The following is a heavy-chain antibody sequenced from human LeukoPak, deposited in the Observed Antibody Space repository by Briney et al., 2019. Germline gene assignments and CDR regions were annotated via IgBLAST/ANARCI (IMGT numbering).Heavy chain of an antibody. CDR2: LDPEVGET. V-gene: IGHV1-24*01. CDR3: VTEQVVRGVMGVWFDP. Sequence: ASVKVSCKVSGHSLIDLSMHWVRQGPGKGLEWMGGLDPEVGETIYAQKFQGRVTMAEDTSTDTANMFLSNLTSEDTAVYFCVTEQVVRGVMGVWFDPWGQGTLVTVSS. D-gene: IGHD3-10*01. CDR1: GHSLIDLS. J-gene: IGHJ5*02.